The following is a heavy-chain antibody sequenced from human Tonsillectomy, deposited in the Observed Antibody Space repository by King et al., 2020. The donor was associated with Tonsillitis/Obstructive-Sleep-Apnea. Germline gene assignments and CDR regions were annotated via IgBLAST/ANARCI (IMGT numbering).Heavy chain of an antibody. J-gene: IGHJ6*02. V-gene: IGHV3-43*01. CDR2: ISWDGGST. D-gene: IGHD2-2*01. CDR3: AKDEYQLPGYYYGMDV. CDR1: GFTFDDYT. Sequence: VQLVESGGVVVQPGGSLRLSCAASGFTFDDYTMHWVRQAPGKGLEWVSLISWDGGSTYYADSVKGRFTISRDNSKNSLYLQMNSLRTEDTALYYCAKDEYQLPGYYYGMDVWGQGTTVTVSS.